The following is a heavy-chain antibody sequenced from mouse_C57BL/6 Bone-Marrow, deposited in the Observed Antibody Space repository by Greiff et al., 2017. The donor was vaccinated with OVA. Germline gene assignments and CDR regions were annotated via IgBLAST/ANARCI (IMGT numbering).Heavy chain of an antibody. CDR1: GYAFSSSW. V-gene: IGHV1-82*01. D-gene: IGHD2-5*01. CDR3: AREPYSNY. J-gene: IGHJ2*01. Sequence: VQLQQSGPELVKPGASVKISCKASGYAFSSSWMNWVKQRPGKGLEWIGRIYPGDGDTNYNGKFKGKATLTADKSSSTAYMQLSSLTSEDSAVYFCAREPYSNYWGQGTTLTVSS. CDR2: IYPGDGDT.